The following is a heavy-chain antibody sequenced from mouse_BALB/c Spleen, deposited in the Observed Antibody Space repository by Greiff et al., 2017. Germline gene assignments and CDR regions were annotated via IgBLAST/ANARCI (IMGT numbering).Heavy chain of an antibody. CDR3: ARERGIRDAMDY. Sequence: EVKLQESGPGLVKPSQSLSLTCSVTGYSITSGYYWNWIRQFPGNKLEWMGYISYDGSNNYNPSLKNRISITRDTSKNQFFLKLNSVTTEDTATYYCARERGIRDAMDYWGQGTSGTVSS. CDR2: ISYDGSN. J-gene: IGHJ4*01. D-gene: IGHD1-2*01. CDR1: GYSITSGYY. V-gene: IGHV3-6*02.